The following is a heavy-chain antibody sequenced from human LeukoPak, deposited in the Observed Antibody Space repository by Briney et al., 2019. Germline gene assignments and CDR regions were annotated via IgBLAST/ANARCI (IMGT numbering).Heavy chain of an antibody. V-gene: IGHV3-53*05. CDR1: GFTVSSNY. J-gene: IGHJ6*03. Sequence: GGSLRLSCAASGFTVSSNYMSWVRQAPGKGLEWVSVIYSGGSTYYADSVKGRFTISRDNSKNTLYLQMNSLRSEDTAVYYCARCGATVMGYLSPGHSDYYYYYMDVWGKGTTVTVSS. D-gene: IGHD2-21*01. CDR2: IYSGGST. CDR3: ARCGATVMGYLSPGHSDYYYYYMDV.